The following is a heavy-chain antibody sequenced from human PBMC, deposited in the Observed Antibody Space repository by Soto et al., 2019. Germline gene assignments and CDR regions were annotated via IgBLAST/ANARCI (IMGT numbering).Heavy chain of an antibody. CDR3: AKDRQPDGIWTFDS. CDR1: GFTFSTYT. CDR2: IGCCSGSGT. J-gene: IGHJ4*02. D-gene: IGHD3-9*01. Sequence: GSLRLSCAASGFTFSTYTMNWVRQAPGKGLEWVSGIGCCSGSGTYYADFVKGRFTTSRDNSKNMVFLQMNGLRAEDTAVYYCAKDRQPDGIWTFDSWGQGTPVTVSS. V-gene: IGHV3-23*01.